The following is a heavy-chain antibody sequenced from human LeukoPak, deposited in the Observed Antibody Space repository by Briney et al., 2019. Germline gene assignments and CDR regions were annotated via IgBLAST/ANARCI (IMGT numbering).Heavy chain of an antibody. CDR1: GGSISSYY. CDR3: AKDHYDYVWGSYRPTNWFDP. CDR2: IYYSGST. D-gene: IGHD3-16*02. J-gene: IGHJ5*02. Sequence: SETLSLTCTVSGGSISSYYWSWIRQPPGKGLEWIGYIYYSGSTNYNPSLKSRVTISVDTSKNQFSLKLSSVTAADTAVYYCAKDHYDYVWGSYRPTNWFDPWGQGTLVTVSS. V-gene: IGHV4-59*01.